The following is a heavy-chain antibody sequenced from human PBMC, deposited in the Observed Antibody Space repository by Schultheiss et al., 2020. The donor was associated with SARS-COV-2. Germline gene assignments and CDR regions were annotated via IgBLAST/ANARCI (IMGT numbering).Heavy chain of an antibody. V-gene: IGHV3-30-3*01. Sequence: GGSLRLSCAASGFTFSSYAMHWVRQAPGKGLEWVAVISYDGSNKYYADSVKGRFTISRDNSKNTLYLQMNSLRAEDTALYYCAKGTYYYDSSGYRPFDYWGQGTLVTVSS. J-gene: IGHJ4*02. CDR1: GFTFSSYA. D-gene: IGHD3-22*01. CDR2: ISYDGSNK. CDR3: AKGTYYYDSSGYRPFDY.